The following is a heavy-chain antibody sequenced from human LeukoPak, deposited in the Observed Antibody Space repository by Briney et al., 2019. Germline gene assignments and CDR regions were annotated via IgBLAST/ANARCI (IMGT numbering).Heavy chain of an antibody. CDR3: ARHTDGYNPLDF. CDR1: GYTFTNFW. CDR2: IYPGDSRT. J-gene: IGHJ4*02. D-gene: IGHD5-24*01. Sequence: GESLKISCKGSGYTFTNFWIGWVRQMPGKGLEWMGLIYPGDSRTRYTPSFQGHVTISADESISSVYLQWSRLQASDTAMYYCARHTDGYNPLDFWGQGTLVTVSS. V-gene: IGHV5-51*01.